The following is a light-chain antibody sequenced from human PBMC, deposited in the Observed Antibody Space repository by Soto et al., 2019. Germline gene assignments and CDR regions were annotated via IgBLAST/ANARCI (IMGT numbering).Light chain of an antibody. J-gene: IGKJ1*01. CDR1: QSVSNSY. V-gene: IGKV3-20*01. Sequence: EIVLTQSPGTLSLSPGERATLSCRASQSVSNSYLAWYQQRPGQAPRLLIYAASTRATDIPDRFRGSGSGTDFTLTVSRLEPEDFAVYYCQQYGSSPWTFGQGTKVDIK. CDR2: AAS. CDR3: QQYGSSPWT.